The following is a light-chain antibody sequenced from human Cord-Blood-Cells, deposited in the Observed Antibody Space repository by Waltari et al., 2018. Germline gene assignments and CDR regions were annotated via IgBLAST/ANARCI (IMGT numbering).Light chain of an antibody. Sequence: QSALTQPASVSGSPGQSITISCTGTSSDLGSYNFVSLYQQHPGKAPQLMIYEGSKRPSGVSNRFSGSKSGNTASLTISGLQAEDEADYYCCSYAGSWVFGGGTKLTVL. CDR3: CSYAGSWV. CDR1: SSDLGSYNF. CDR2: EGS. V-gene: IGLV2-23*01. J-gene: IGLJ3*02.